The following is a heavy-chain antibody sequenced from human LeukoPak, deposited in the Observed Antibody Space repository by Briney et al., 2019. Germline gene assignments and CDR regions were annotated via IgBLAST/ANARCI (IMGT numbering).Heavy chain of an antibody. CDR2: INHSGST. V-gene: IGHV4-34*01. D-gene: IGHD3-9*01. Sequence: PSETLSLTCAVSGGSFSGYYWSWIRQPPGKGLEWIGEINHSGSTNYNPSLKSRVTISVDTSKNQFSLKLSSVTAADTAVYYCARDYYDILTGYYSFDYWGQGTLVTVSS. J-gene: IGHJ4*02. CDR1: GGSFSGYY. CDR3: ARDYYDILTGYYSFDY.